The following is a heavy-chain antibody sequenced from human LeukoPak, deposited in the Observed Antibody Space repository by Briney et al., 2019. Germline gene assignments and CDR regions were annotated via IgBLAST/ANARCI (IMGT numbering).Heavy chain of an antibody. V-gene: IGHV3-53*01. CDR3: ARDPALGYYNMDV. CDR1: GFTFSSYS. D-gene: IGHD2-2*01. J-gene: IGHJ6*03. Sequence: GGSLRLSCAASGFTFSSYSMNWVRQTPGKGLEWVSLMYVGGNTYYSDSVKGRFTMSRDISKDTVYLQMNSLRPEDTAIYYCARDPALGYYNMDVWGQGTTVIVSS. CDR2: MYVGGNT.